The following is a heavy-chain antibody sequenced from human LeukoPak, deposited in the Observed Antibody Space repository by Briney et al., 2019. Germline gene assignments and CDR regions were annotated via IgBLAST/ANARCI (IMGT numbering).Heavy chain of an antibody. CDR3: TWVGARYYFDY. Sequence: GGSLRLSCAASGFTFKHAWMSWVRQAPGKGLEWVGRIKSKTSGGTTDYAAPVKGRFTISRDDSKNTLYLQMNSLKTEDTAVYYCTWVGARYYFDYWGQGTLVTVSS. D-gene: IGHD1-26*01. V-gene: IGHV3-15*01. J-gene: IGHJ4*02. CDR2: IKSKTSGGTT. CDR1: GFTFKHAW.